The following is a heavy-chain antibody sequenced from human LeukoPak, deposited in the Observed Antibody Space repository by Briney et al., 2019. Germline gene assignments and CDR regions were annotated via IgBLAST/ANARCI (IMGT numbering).Heavy chain of an antibody. CDR2: ISSSSDDI. Sequence: GGPLRLSCAPSEFTFSTYSMNWLRQTPGKGLEGVSIISSSSDDIHHADSVKGRFTISRDNAKNSLYLQMNSLRAEDTAVYYCARGETSDTRHLDYWGQGTLVTVSS. D-gene: IGHD1-1*01. V-gene: IGHV3-21*06. J-gene: IGHJ4*02. CDR1: EFTFSTYS. CDR3: ARGETSDTRHLDY.